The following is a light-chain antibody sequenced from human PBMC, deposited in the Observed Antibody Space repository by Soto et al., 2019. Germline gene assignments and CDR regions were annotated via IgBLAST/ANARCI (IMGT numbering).Light chain of an antibody. CDR2: AAS. Sequence: IQLTQSPSYLSSSLGDRVTITWRASQGISSYLAWYQQKPGKAPKLLLSAASTLQSGVPSRVSGSGSGTEFSLTISILQTEDFSAYFCQQSSTAPPITFGQGTRLEIK. CDR1: QGISSY. V-gene: IGKV1-9*01. CDR3: QQSSTAPPIT. J-gene: IGKJ5*01.